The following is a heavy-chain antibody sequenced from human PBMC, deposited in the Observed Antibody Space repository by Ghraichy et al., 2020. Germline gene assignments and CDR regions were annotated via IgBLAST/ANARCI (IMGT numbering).Heavy chain of an antibody. CDR2: IYSGGST. V-gene: IGHV3-66*02. J-gene: IGHJ6*02. Sequence: GGSLRLSCAASGFTVSSNYMSWVRQAPGKGLEWVSVIYSGGSTYYADSVKGRFTISRDNSKNTLYLQMNSLRAEDTAVYYCARDGGWGDGEDYYYYGMDVWGQGTTVTVSS. D-gene: IGHD5-24*01. CDR1: GFTVSSNY. CDR3: ARDGGWGDGEDYYYYGMDV.